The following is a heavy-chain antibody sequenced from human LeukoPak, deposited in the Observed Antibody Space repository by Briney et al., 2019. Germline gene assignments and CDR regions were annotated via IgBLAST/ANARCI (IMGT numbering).Heavy chain of an antibody. CDR1: GGSFSGYY. V-gene: IGHV4-34*01. J-gene: IGHJ4*02. D-gene: IGHD3-9*01. Sequence: SETLSLTCAVYGGSFSGYYWSWIRQPPGKGLEWIGEINHSGSTNYNPSLKSRVTISVVTSKNQFSLKLSSVTAADTAVYYCARSYDILTGYRDYYFDYWGQGTLVTVSS. CDR2: INHSGST. CDR3: ARSYDILTGYRDYYFDY.